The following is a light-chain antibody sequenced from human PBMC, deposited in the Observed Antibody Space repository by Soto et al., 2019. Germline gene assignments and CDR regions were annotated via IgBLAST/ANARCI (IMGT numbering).Light chain of an antibody. CDR1: SSDVGGYNY. CDR2: EVS. Sequence: QSALTQPASVSGSPGQSITISCTGTSSDVGGYNYVSWYQHHPGKAPKLMIYEVSNRPSGVSNRFSGSKSGNTASLSISGLQAEYEADYYCSSYTTSYTQVFGGGTKLTVL. CDR3: SSYTTSYTQV. V-gene: IGLV2-14*01. J-gene: IGLJ3*02.